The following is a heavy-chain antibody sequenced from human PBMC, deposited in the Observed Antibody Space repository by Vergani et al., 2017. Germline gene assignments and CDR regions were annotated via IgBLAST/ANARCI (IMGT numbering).Heavy chain of an antibody. J-gene: IGHJ4*02. CDR1: GFTFSSYS. CDR3: ARKRRTYDFDY. Sequence: EVQLVESGGGLVKPGGSLRLSCAASGFTFSSYSMNWVRQAPGKGLEWVSSISSSSSYIYYADSVKGRFTISRANAKNSLYLQMNSLRAEDTAVYYCARKRRTYDFDYWGQGTLVTVSS. D-gene: IGHD1-1*01. V-gene: IGHV3-21*01. CDR2: ISSSSSYI.